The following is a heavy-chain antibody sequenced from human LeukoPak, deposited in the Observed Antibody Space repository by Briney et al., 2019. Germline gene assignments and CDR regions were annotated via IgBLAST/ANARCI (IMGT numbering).Heavy chain of an antibody. J-gene: IGHJ4*02. CDR2: IYYSGST. V-gene: IGHV4-30-4*01. Sequence: PSETLSLTCTVSGGSISSGDYYWSWIRQPPGKGLEWIGYIYYSGSTYYNPSLKSRVTISVDTSKNQFSLKLSSVTAADTAVYYCAREPAYGDSDYWGQGTLVTVSS. D-gene: IGHD4-17*01. CDR3: AREPAYGDSDY. CDR1: GGSISSGDYY.